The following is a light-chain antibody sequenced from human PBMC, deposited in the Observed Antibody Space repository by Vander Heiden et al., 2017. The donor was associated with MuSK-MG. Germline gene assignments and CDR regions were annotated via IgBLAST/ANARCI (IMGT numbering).Light chain of an antibody. Sequence: SSVLTQPPSVSVAPGKTAAIACGGDNIRINPVHWYPKKPGQAPLLLIYYDTARPSGIPERFSGSNSGNTATLTITRVEAGDEADYYCQVWDSTTDHWVFGGGTKLTVL. CDR3: QVWDSTTDHWV. V-gene: IGLV3-21*04. CDR2: YDT. J-gene: IGLJ3*02. CDR1: NIRINP.